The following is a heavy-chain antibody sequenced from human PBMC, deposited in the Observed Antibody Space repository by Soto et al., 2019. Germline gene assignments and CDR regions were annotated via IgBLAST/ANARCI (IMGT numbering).Heavy chain of an antibody. CDR1: GYTFTSYD. CDR2: MNPNSGDT. Sequence: GASVKVSCKASGYTFTSYDMNWVRQAPGQGLEWMGWMNPNSGDTGYAQKFQGRVTMTMITSINTAYMELSNLKSEDTAVYYCARARTTLSTNDYWGQGTLVTVSS. V-gene: IGHV1-8*01. CDR3: ARARTTLSTNDY. J-gene: IGHJ4*02. D-gene: IGHD2-2*01.